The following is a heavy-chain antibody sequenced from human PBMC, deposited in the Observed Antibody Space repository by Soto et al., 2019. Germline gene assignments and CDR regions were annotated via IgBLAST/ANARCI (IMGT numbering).Heavy chain of an antibody. J-gene: IGHJ6*02. CDR3: ARGHGPGRINRCYYYGMDV. D-gene: IGHD2-15*01. Sequence: GGSLRLSCAASGFTFSSYAMHWVRQAPGKGLEWVAVISYDGSNKYYADSVKGRFTISRDNSKNTLYLQMNSLRAEDTAVYYCARGHGPGRINRCYYYGMDVWGQGTTVTVSS. CDR2: ISYDGSNK. CDR1: GFTFSSYA. V-gene: IGHV3-30-3*01.